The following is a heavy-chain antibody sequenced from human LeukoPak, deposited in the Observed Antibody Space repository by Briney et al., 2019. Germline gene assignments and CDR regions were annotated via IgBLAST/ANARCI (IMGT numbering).Heavy chain of an antibody. CDR3: ARSLHSSGYYDY. J-gene: IGHJ4*02. CDR1: GFTFSSYA. V-gene: IGHV3-30-3*01. Sequence: GGSLRLSCAASGFTFSSYAMHWVRQAPGKGLEWVAVISYDGSNKYYADSVKGRFTISRDNSKNTLYLQMNSLRAEDTAVYYCARSLHSSGYYDYWGQATLVTVSS. CDR2: ISYDGSNK. D-gene: IGHD3-22*01.